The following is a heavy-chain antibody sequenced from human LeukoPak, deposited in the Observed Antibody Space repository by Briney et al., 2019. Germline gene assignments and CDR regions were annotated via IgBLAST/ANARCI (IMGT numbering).Heavy chain of an antibody. J-gene: IGHJ4*02. Sequence: PGGSLRLSCAPSGFTFSSYWMRWVRQAPGKGLVWVSRIKSDGSSTSYADSVKGRFTISRDNGKKTLYLQMNSLGVEDTAVYYCVRDGGGYFDYWGQGTLVTVSS. CDR3: VRDGGGYFDY. V-gene: IGHV3-74*01. D-gene: IGHD2-15*01. CDR2: IKSDGSST. CDR1: GFTFSSYW.